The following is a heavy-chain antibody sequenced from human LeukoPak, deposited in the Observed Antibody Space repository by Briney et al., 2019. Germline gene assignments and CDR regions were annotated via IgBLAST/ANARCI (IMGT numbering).Heavy chain of an antibody. CDR3: ARHERGFFDWSSVKPPDY. CDR2: IYYSGST. Sequence: SQTLSLTCTVSGGSINSKSYYWDWIRQPPGKGLEWIGSIYYSGSTSYSPSLKSRVTIYVDTSKNQFSLKLSSVTAADTAVYYCARHERGFFDWSSVKPPDYWGQGTLVTVSS. D-gene: IGHD3-9*01. V-gene: IGHV4-39*01. CDR1: GGSINSKSYY. J-gene: IGHJ4*02.